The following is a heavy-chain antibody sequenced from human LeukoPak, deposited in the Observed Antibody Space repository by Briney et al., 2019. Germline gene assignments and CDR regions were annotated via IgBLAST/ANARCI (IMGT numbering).Heavy chain of an antibody. V-gene: IGHV3-7*03. Sequence: GGSLRLSCTTSGFTFGDYAMSWFRQAPGKGLEWVANIKLDGSEKNYVDSVKGRFTISRDNTKNSLYLQMNSLRAEDTAVFYCARDQYDTWSRRGNFDSWGQGTLVIVSS. CDR1: GFTFGDYA. D-gene: IGHD3-3*01. CDR3: ARDQYDTWSRRGNFDS. CDR2: IKLDGSEK. J-gene: IGHJ4*02.